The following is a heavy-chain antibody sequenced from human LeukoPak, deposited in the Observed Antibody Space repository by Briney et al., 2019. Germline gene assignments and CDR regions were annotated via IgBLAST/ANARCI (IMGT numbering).Heavy chain of an antibody. J-gene: IGHJ6*02. CDR2: IYHSGST. Sequence: PSETLSLTCAVSGGSISSGGYSWSWIRQPPGKGLEWIGYIYHSGSTYYNPSLKSRVTISVDRSKNQFSLKLSSVTAADTAVYYCARGGPTYYYDSSGYSHYYYYGMDVWGQGTTVIVSS. CDR1: GGSISSGGYS. V-gene: IGHV4-30-2*01. CDR3: ARGGPTYYYDSSGYSHYYYYGMDV. D-gene: IGHD3-22*01.